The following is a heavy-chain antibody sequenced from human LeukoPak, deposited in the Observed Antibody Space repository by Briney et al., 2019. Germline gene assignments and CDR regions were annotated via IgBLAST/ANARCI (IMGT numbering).Heavy chain of an antibody. CDR3: ATDRDSSGSFDY. V-gene: IGHV1-24*01. J-gene: IGHJ4*02. Sequence: ASVKVSCKVSGYTLTELSMHWVRQAPGKELEWMGGFDPEDGETIYAQKFQGRVTMTEDTSTDTAYMELSSLRSEDTAVYYCATDRDSSGSFDYWGQGTLVTVSS. D-gene: IGHD3-22*01. CDR2: FDPEDGET. CDR1: GYTLTELS.